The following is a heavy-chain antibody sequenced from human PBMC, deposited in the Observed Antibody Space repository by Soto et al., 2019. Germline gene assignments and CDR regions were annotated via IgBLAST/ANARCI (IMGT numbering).Heavy chain of an antibody. CDR2: MGGANGDT. V-gene: IGHV3-23*01. J-gene: IGHJ4*02. CDR1: GFIFSNYA. Sequence: EVQMLESGGGLVQPGGSLRLSCAASGFIFSNYAMSWVRQAPGKGLEWVAGMGGANGDTYYADSVRGRFAISRDNSKSTLFLQMNSLRAEDTAVYYCAKLEAGYFEYWGQGTLVTVSS. CDR3: AKLEAGYFEY.